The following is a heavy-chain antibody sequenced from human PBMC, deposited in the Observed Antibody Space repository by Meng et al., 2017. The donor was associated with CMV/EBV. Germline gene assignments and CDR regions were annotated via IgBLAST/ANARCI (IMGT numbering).Heavy chain of an antibody. CDR1: SISGYY. CDR3: ARGKSSSWYRMVKANWFDP. CDR2: IYTSGST. D-gene: IGHD6-13*01. J-gene: IGHJ5*02. V-gene: IGHV4-4*07. Sequence: SISGYYWSWIRQPAGKGLEWIGRIYTSGSTNYNPSRKSRVTMSVDKSKNQFSLKLSSVTAADTAVYYCARGKSSSWYRMVKANWFDPWGQGTLVTVSS.